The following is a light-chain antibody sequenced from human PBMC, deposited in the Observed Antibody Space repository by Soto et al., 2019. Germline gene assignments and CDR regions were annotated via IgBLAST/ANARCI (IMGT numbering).Light chain of an antibody. Sequence: QSALTQPASVSGSPGQSVTISCTGSSTDFGTYDYVSWYQQHPGTAPKLMIYEVTYRPSGVSSRFSGSKSGNTASLTISGLQAEDEADYYCTSYTTSRTVVIGGGTQLTVL. J-gene: IGLJ2*01. CDR3: TSYTTSRTVV. CDR2: EVT. V-gene: IGLV2-14*03. CDR1: STDFGTYDY.